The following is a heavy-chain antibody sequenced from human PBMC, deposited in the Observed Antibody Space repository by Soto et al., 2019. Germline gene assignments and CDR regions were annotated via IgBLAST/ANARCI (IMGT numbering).Heavy chain of an antibody. D-gene: IGHD1-26*01. Sequence: GALRLSCAASGLDFSSEVMCWVRQAPGKGLEWVSSISGSGRTIYHADSMRGRFAISRDNSKNSLYLQLNNLRVDDTAVYYCAKVGPSYYYGMDVWGQGTTVTVSS. V-gene: IGHV3-23*01. CDR2: ISGSGRTI. CDR1: GLDFSSEV. CDR3: AKVGPSYYYGMDV. J-gene: IGHJ6*02.